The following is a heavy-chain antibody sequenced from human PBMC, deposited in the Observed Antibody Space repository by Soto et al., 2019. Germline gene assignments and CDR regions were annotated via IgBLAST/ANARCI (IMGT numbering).Heavy chain of an antibody. Sequence: GASQTISGQRSRYSLTSYWIGWVRQGPGKGLEWMGIIYPGDSYTRYSPSFQGQVTISADKSISTAYLQWSSLKASDNAMYYCASAQEGVDIQSYYHNLMALWGQ. CDR1: RYSLTSYW. J-gene: IGHJ6*02. CDR3: ASAQEGVDIQSYYHNLMAL. V-gene: IGHV5-51*01. D-gene: IGHD5-12*01. CDR2: IYPGDSYT.